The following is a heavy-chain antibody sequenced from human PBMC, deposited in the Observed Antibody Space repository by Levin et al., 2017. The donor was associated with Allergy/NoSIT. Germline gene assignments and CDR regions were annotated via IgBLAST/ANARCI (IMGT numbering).Heavy chain of an antibody. V-gene: IGHV3-48*01. CDR2: ISSSSSTI. Sequence: GGSLILSCAASGFTFSSYSINWVRQAPGKGLEWVSYISSSSSTIYYADSVKGRFTISRDNAKNSLFLQMNSLRAEDTAVYYCARFNGPIAAAEYWGQGTLVTVSS. CDR1: GFTFSSYS. J-gene: IGHJ4*02. CDR3: ARFNGPIAAAEY. D-gene: IGHD6-13*01.